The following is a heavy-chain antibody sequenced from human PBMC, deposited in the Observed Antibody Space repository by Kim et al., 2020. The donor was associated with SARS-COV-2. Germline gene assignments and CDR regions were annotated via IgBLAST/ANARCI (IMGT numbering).Heavy chain of an antibody. CDR3: AAYQHYYDSSGYYYFDY. D-gene: IGHD3-22*01. CDR2: IVVGSGNT. V-gene: IGHV1-58*02. Sequence: SVKVSCKASGFTFTSSAMQWVRQARGQRLEWIGWIVVGSGNTNYAQKFQERVTITRDMSTSTAYMELSSLRSEDTAVYYCAAYQHYYDSSGYYYFDYWGQGTLVTVSS. J-gene: IGHJ4*02. CDR1: GFTFTSSA.